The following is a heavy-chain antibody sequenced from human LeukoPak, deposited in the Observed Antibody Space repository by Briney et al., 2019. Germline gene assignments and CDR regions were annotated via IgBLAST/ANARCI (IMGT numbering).Heavy chain of an antibody. CDR1: GFTFSNYW. Sequence: GGSLRLSCSASGFTFSNYWMSWVRQAPGKGLEWVANIKRDESEKYYVDSVKGRFTISRDNAKSSLYLQMNSLRAEDTAVYYCARALDSSSSRYQAFEEWGQGTLVTVSS. CDR3: ARALDSSSSRYQAFEE. CDR2: IKRDESEK. J-gene: IGHJ4*02. V-gene: IGHV3-7*01. D-gene: IGHD2-2*01.